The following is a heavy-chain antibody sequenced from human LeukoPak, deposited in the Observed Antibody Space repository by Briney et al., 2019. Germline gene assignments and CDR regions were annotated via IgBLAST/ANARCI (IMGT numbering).Heavy chain of an antibody. D-gene: IGHD6-13*01. V-gene: IGHV4-39*07. J-gene: IGHJ5*02. CDR3: ARESLIAAAGPRGFDP. CDR1: GGSISSSSYY. Sequence: SETLSLTCTVSGGSISSSSYYWGWIRQPPGKGLEWIGSIYYSGSTYYNPSLKSRVTISVDTSKNQFSLKLSSVTAADTAVYYCARESLIAAAGPRGFDPWGQGTLVTVSS. CDR2: IYYSGST.